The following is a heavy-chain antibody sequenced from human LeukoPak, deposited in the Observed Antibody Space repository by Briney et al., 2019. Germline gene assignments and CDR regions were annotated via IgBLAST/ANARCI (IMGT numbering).Heavy chain of an antibody. CDR3: ARHMSVSYDAFDL. CDR2: VYYTGRT. V-gene: IGHV4-59*08. J-gene: IGHJ3*01. Sequence: SETLSLTCSASDGSTTGYYWSWIRQPPGKGLEWIAYVYYTGRTLYNPSLESRVTISVGTSKTQFSLTVTSVTAADTAVYYCARHMSVSYDAFDLWGRGTTVTVSS. D-gene: IGHD1-26*01. CDR1: DGSTTGYY.